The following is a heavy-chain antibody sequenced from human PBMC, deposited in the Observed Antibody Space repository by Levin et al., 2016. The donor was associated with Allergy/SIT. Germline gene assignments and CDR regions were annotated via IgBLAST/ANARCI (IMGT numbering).Heavy chain of an antibody. CDR3: ARDCRFSSCLDY. J-gene: IGHJ4*02. CDR2: IYYSGST. D-gene: IGHD6-13*01. CDR1: GGSISSYY. V-gene: IGHV4-59*01. Sequence: SETLSLTCTVSGGSISSYYWSWIRQPPGKGLEWIGYIYYSGSTNYNPSLKSRVTISVDTSKNQFSLKLSSVTAADTAVYYCARDCRFSSCLDYWGQGTLVTVSS.